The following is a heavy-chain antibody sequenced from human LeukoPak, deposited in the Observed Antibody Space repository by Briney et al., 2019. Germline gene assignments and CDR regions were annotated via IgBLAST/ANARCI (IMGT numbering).Heavy chain of an antibody. V-gene: IGHV4-59*01. J-gene: IGHJ5*02. Sequence: PSETLSLTCTVSGGSISGYYWTWIRRPPGKRLESLGYIHYTGSTNYNPSLKSRVTISVDTSKDQLYLRLTSVTAADTAVYYCARGGWSHDLWGQGTLVTVSS. CDR3: ARGGWSHDL. D-gene: IGHD6-19*01. CDR2: IHYTGST. CDR1: GGSISGYY.